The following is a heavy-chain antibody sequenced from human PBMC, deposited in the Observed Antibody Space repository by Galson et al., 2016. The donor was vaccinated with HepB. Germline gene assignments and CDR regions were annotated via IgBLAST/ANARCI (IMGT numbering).Heavy chain of an antibody. CDR1: GFTFSSYG. D-gene: IGHD3-22*01. CDR3: ARGCYDSSGYYPYYFDY. CDR2: IWYDGSKK. V-gene: IGHV3-33*01. J-gene: IGHJ4*02. Sequence: LRLSCAASGFTFSSYGMHWVRQAPGKGLEWVALIWYDGSKKYYADSVKGRFTISRDNSKNTLYLQMNSLRAEDTAVYYCARGCYDSSGYYPYYFDYWGQGTLVTVSS.